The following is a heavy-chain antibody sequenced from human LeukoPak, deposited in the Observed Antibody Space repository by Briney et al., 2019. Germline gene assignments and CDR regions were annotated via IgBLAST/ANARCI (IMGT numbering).Heavy chain of an antibody. Sequence: GESLKISCKGSGYSFINYWIGWVRQMPGKGLEWMGIIFPGDSDTRYSPSFQGQVTISADKSITTAYLQWSSLKASDTVMYYCARHFGRDPYFDYWGQGTLVTVSS. D-gene: IGHD2-21*02. V-gene: IGHV5-51*01. CDR1: GYSFINYW. CDR3: ARHFGRDPYFDY. J-gene: IGHJ4*02. CDR2: IFPGDSDT.